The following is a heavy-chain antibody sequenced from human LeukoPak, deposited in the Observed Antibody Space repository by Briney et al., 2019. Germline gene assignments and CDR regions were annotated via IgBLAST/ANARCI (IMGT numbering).Heavy chain of an antibody. CDR3: ARDRFGERTFEK. V-gene: IGHV3-13*01. CDR1: GFAFCSLD. D-gene: IGHD3-10*01. Sequence: PGGSLRLSCAASGFAFCSLDMLWVRQSPRKGLEWVARILTNGDTDYGASVEGRFTISRENAKSYVYLQMNSLRDGDTAVYYCARDRFGERTFEKWGQGTMVTVSS. CDR2: ILTNGDT. J-gene: IGHJ3*02.